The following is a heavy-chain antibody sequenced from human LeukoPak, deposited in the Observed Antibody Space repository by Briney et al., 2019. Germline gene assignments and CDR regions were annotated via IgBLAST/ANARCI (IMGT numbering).Heavy chain of an antibody. D-gene: IGHD3-9*01. J-gene: IGHJ4*02. CDR3: TTAPVGYDILTGYSELDY. CDR1: GFTSSNAW. CDR2: TKSKTDGGTT. V-gene: IGHV3-15*01. Sequence: GGSLRLSCAASGFTSSNAWMSWVRQAPGKGLEWVGRTKSKTDGGTTDYAAPVKGRFTISRDDSKNTLYLQMNSPKTEDTAVYYCTTAPVGYDILTGYSELDYWGQGTLVTVSS.